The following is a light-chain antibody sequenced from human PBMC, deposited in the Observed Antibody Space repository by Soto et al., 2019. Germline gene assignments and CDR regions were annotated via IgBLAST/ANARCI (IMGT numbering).Light chain of an antibody. Sequence: EIALTQSPATLSLSPGEGATLSCRARLSVSSYLAWFQQKPGQAPRLLIYDASYRATGIPARFSGSGSGTDFTLTISSLVPEDFAVYYCQQRSNWPRSVTFGGGTKVEIK. CDR1: LSVSSY. CDR2: DAS. V-gene: IGKV3-11*01. J-gene: IGKJ4*01. CDR3: QQRSNWPRSVT.